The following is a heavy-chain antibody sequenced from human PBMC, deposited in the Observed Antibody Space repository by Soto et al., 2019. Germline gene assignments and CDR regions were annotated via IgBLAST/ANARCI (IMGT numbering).Heavy chain of an antibody. CDR2: MSYSGST. CDR3: ARRRIQPNWFDP. CDR1: GGSISSSNYY. D-gene: IGHD2-2*01. Sequence: PSETLSLTCTVSGGSISSSNYYWGWIRQPPGKGLEWIGTMSYSGSTHYIPSLKSRVTISVDTSKNQFSLKLISVTAADTAVYYGARRRIQPNWFDPGGQGTLVTVSS. J-gene: IGHJ5*02. V-gene: IGHV4-39*01.